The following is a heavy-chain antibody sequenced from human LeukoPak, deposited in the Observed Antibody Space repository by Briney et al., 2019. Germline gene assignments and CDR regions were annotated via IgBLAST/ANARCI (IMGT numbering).Heavy chain of an antibody. J-gene: IGHJ5*02. CDR2: IKQDGSEK. D-gene: IGHD2-2*01. CDR1: GFTFSSYW. Sequence: GGSLRLSCAASGFTFSSYWMSWVRQAPGKGLEWVANIKQDGSEKYYVDSVKGRFTISRDNAKNSLYLQMNSLRAEDTAVYYCAKEVDIVVVPVNSGFDPWGQGTLVTVSS. V-gene: IGHV3-7*01. CDR3: AKEVDIVVVPVNSGFDP.